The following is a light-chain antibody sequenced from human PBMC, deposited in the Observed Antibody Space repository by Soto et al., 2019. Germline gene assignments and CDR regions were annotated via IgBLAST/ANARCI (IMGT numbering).Light chain of an antibody. CDR3: QKCNSAPFT. CDR2: SAS. V-gene: IGKV1-27*01. CDR1: QGISSY. Sequence: DIQMTQSQSSLSASVGDRVTITCRASQGISSYLAWYQQKPGKVPKLLIYSASTLQSGVPSRFSGSGSGTDFTLTISSLQPEDVATYYCQKCNSAPFTFGPGTKVDIK. J-gene: IGKJ3*01.